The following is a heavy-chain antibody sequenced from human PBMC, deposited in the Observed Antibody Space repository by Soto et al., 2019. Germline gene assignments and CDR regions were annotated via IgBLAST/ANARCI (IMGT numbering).Heavy chain of an antibody. Sequence: PSESLSLTCAVSGGSISSGGDSWSWIRQPPGKGLEWIGYIYHSGSTYYNPSLESRVTISVDRSKNQFSLKLSSVTAEDTAVYYCAQAISRERQIDYWGQGTLVTVSS. CDR1: GGSISSGGDS. J-gene: IGHJ4*02. D-gene: IGHD1-26*01. CDR3: AQAISRERQIDY. CDR2: IYHSGST. V-gene: IGHV4-30-2*01.